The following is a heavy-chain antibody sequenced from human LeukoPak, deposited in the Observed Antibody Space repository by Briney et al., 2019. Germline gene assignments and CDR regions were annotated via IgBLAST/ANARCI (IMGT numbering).Heavy chain of an antibody. V-gene: IGHV4-34*01. CDR3: ARDLGYCSSTSCYNIWWFDP. CDR1: GGSFSGYY. CDR2: INHSGST. D-gene: IGHD2-2*02. J-gene: IGHJ5*02. Sequence: SETLSLTCAVYGGSFSGYYWSWIRQPPGKGLEWIGEINHSGSTNYNPSLKSRVTISVDTSKNQFSLKLSSVTAADTAVYYCARDLGYCSSTSCYNIWWFDPWGQGTLVTVSS.